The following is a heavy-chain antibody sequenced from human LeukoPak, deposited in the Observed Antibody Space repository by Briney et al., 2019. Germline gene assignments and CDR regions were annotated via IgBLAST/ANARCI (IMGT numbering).Heavy chain of an antibody. V-gene: IGHV4-39*01. Sequence: PSETLSLTCTVSGGSISSSSYHWGWIRQPPGKGLEWIGSIYYSGSTYYNPSLKSRVTISVDTSKNQFSLKLSSVTAADTAVYYCARQGVEWLAGRDYMDVWGKGTTVTISS. J-gene: IGHJ6*03. D-gene: IGHD6-19*01. CDR3: ARQGVEWLAGRDYMDV. CDR2: IYYSGST. CDR1: GGSISSSSYH.